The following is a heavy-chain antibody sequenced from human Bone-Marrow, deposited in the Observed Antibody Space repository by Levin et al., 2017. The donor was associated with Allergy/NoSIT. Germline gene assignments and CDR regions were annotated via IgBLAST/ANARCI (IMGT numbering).Heavy chain of an antibody. D-gene: IGHD3-9*01. CDR3: ARDRPRVDILTGTFLDF. Sequence: PWASVKVSCKASGYSFSGYGISWVRQAPGQGLEWMGWISGYNGNTKYVQKFQGRVTMTTDTSTSTAYMELRSLRTDDTAVYYCARDRPRVDILTGTFLDFWGQGALVTVSS. J-gene: IGHJ4*02. CDR1: GYSFSGYG. V-gene: IGHV1-18*01. CDR2: ISGYNGNT.